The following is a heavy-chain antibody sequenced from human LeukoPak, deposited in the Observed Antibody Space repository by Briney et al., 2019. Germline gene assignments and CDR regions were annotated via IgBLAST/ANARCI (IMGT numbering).Heavy chain of an antibody. J-gene: IGHJ4*02. CDR1: GFSFSSYG. V-gene: IGHV3-30*03. Sequence: GGSLRLSCAASGFSFSSYGMHWVRQAPGRGLEWVAVILQDVSIKYYADSVKGRVTISRDNSKNTLYLQMHSLRAEDTAIYYCARGRGGDYGGNPDYFDYWGQGTLVTVSS. D-gene: IGHD4-23*01. CDR3: ARGRGGDYGGNPDYFDY. CDR2: ILQDVSIK.